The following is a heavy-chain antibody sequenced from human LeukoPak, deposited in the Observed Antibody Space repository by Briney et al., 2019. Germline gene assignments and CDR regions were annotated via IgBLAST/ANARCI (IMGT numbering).Heavy chain of an antibody. CDR2: INPSGGST. Sequence: GASVKVSCKASGYTFTSYYMHWVRQAPGQGLEWMGIINPSGGSTSYAQKFQGRVTMTRDTSTSTVYMELSSLRSEDTAVYYCAIFPCSGGSCRYWGQGTLVTVSS. CDR1: GYTFTSYY. D-gene: IGHD2-15*01. CDR3: AIFPCSGGSCRY. J-gene: IGHJ4*02. V-gene: IGHV1-46*01.